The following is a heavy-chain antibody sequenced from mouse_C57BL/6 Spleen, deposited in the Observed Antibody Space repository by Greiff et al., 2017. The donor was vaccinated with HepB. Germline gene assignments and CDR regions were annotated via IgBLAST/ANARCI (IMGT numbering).Heavy chain of an antibody. Sequence: VQRVESGGGLVQPGGSLSLSCAASGFTFTDYYMSWVRQPPGKALEWLGFIRNKANGYTTEYSASVKGRFTISRDNSQSILYLQMNALRAEDSATYYCARFGLFYAMDYWGQGTSVTVSS. V-gene: IGHV7-3*01. CDR2: IRNKANGYTT. D-gene: IGHD3-3*01. J-gene: IGHJ4*01. CDR3: ARFGLFYAMDY. CDR1: GFTFTDYY.